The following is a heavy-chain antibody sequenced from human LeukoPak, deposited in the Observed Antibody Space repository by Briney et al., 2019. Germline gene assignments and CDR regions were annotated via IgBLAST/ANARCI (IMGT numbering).Heavy chain of an antibody. CDR1: GYTFTSYG. D-gene: IGHD3-3*01. CDR3: ARLIDFWSGYYANWFDP. V-gene: IGHV1-18*01. J-gene: IGHJ5*02. Sequence: ASVKVSCKASGYTFTSYGISWVRQAPGQGLEWMGWISAYNGNTNYAQKLQGRVTMTTDTSTSTAYMEVRSLRSDDTAVYYCARLIDFWSGYYANWFDPWGQGTLVTVSS. CDR2: ISAYNGNT.